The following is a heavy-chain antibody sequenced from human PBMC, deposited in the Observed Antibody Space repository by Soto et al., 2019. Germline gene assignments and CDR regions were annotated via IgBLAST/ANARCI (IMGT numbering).Heavy chain of an antibody. D-gene: IGHD2-2*01. Sequence: QVQLVQSGGEVKKPGASVKVSCKASGYTFSSYSISWVRQAPGQGLEWIGRISAYNGKTNYAQRLQGRVTMTTDTSTSTAYMELRSLRSDDTAVYYCAIDMPAADQIVVVPAAFDYWGQGTLVTVSS. V-gene: IGHV1-18*04. CDR3: AIDMPAADQIVVVPAAFDY. CDR1: GYTFSSYS. CDR2: ISAYNGKT. J-gene: IGHJ4*02.